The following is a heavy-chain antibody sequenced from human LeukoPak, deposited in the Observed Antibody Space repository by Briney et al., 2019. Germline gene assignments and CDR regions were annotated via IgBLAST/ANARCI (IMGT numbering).Heavy chain of an antibody. CDR1: GGSINGYY. CDR3: ARNGGLYGDYPWFDP. V-gene: IGHV4-59*01. CDR2: TFYGGST. J-gene: IGHJ5*02. D-gene: IGHD4-17*01. Sequence: SETLSLTCTVSGGSINGYYWNWIRQPPGRELEWIGYTFYGGSTVYNPSLQSRVTIPVDTSKNECSLTLTSVTPADTAVYYCARNGGLYGDYPWFDPWGQGTLVTVSS.